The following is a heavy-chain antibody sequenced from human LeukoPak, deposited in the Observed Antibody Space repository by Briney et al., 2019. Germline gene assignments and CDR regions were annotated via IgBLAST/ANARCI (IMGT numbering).Heavy chain of an antibody. CDR1: GFTFSSYA. J-gene: IGHJ4*02. D-gene: IGHD3-10*01. CDR2: ISYDGSKK. V-gene: IGHV3-30*04. CDR3: AREEYYIYY. Sequence: PGGSLRLSCAASGFTFSSYAMHWVRQAPGKGLEWVAVISYDGSKKYYADSVKGRFTISRDNSKNTLYLQMNSLRAEDTAVYYCAREEYYIYYWGQGALVTVSS.